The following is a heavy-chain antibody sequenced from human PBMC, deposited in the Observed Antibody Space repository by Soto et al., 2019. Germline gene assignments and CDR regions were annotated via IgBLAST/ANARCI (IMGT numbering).Heavy chain of an antibody. CDR2: IYYSGST. J-gene: IGHJ4*02. V-gene: IGHV4-31*03. CDR3: AILERSCYYYGYYLDY. D-gene: IGHD3-22*01. CDR1: GGSISRGGYY. Sequence: SETPSLTCTVSGGSISRGGYYWSWIRQHPGKGLEWIGYIYYSGSTYYNPSLKSRVTIPVDTSRNQFSLKLSSVTAADTAVYYCAILERSCYYYGYYLDYWGQRPMVT.